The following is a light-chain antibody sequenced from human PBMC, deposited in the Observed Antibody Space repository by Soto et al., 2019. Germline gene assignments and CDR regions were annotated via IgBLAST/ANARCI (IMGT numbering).Light chain of an antibody. CDR3: SSYAGGNTHYV. CDR1: SSDVGGYDY. V-gene: IGLV2-8*02. CDR2: EVN. Sequence: QSALTQPPSASRSSGQSVTISCTGTSSDVGGYDYVSWYQQHPGKVPKLMIYEVNKRPSGVPDRFSGSKSGNTASLTVSGLQAEDEADYYCSSYAGGNTHYVFGSGTKLTVL. J-gene: IGLJ1*01.